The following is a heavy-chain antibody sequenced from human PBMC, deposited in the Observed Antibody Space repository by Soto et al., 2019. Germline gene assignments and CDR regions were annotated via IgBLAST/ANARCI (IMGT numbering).Heavy chain of an antibody. CDR1: GYSFTSYW. D-gene: IGHD3-9*01. V-gene: IGHV5-51*01. J-gene: IGHJ6*02. CDR2: IYPGDSDT. CDR3: ARLYYDILTGYSSYGMDV. Sequence: LGESLKISCKGSGYSFTSYWIGWVRQMPGRGLEWMGIIYPGDSDTRYSPSFQGQVTISADKSISTAYLQWSSLKASDTAMYYCARLYYDILTGYSSYGMDVWGQGTTVTVSS.